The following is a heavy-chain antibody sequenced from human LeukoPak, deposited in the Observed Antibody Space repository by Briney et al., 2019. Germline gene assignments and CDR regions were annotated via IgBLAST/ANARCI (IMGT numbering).Heavy chain of an antibody. V-gene: IGHV3-48*02. CDR3: ARDRGTSGYLP. J-gene: IGHJ5*02. Sequence: PGGSLRLSCAASGFTFSSYSMNWVRQAPGKGLEWVSYISTSSNTIHYADSVKGRFTISRDNDKNSLYLHMNRLRDVDTAVYYCARDRGTSGYLPWGQGTLVTVSS. D-gene: IGHD3-22*01. CDR1: GFTFSSYS. CDR2: ISTSSNTI.